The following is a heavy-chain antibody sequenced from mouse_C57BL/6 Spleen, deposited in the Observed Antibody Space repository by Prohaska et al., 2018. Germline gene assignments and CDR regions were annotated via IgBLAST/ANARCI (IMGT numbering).Heavy chain of an antibody. J-gene: IGHJ3*01. CDR2: IHPNSGST. CDR1: GYTFTSYW. Sequence: QVQLQQPGAELVKPGASVKLSCKASGYTFTSYWMHWVKQRPGQGLEWIGMIHPNSGSTNYNEKLKSKATLTVDKSSSTAYMQLSSLTSEDSAVYYCARQEDAPLAYWGQGTLVTVSA. CDR3: ARQEDAPLAY. V-gene: IGHV1-64*01.